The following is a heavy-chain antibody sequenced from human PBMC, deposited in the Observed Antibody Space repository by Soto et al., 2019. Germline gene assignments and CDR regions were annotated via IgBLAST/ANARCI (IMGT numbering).Heavy chain of an antibody. CDR2: ISSSSSYT. V-gene: IGHV3-21*04. J-gene: IGHJ3*01. D-gene: IGHD3-16*01. CDR1: GFTFSSYS. Sequence: GGSLRLSCAASGFTFSSYSMNWVRQAPGKGLEWVSSISSSSSYTYYADSVKGRFTISRDNAKNSLYLQMNSLRAEDTAVYYCAKDAFSRNGVFDPFDLWGQGTVVTVS. CDR3: AKDAFSRNGVFDPFDL.